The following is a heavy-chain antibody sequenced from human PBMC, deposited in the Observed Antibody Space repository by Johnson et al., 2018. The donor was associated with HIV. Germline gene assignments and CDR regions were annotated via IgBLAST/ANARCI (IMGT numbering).Heavy chain of an antibody. D-gene: IGHD2-8*02. J-gene: IGHJ3*01. CDR3: AKESWWKCTGDCHRNGGDTFHF. Sequence: QVQLMESGGGVVQPGRSLRLSCAASGFTFNSYGMHWVRQAPGKGLEWVALIWYDGSDKYYADSVKGRFTISRDNSRNTLYLQMNSLTAEDTAVYHCAKESWWKCTGDCHRNGGDTFHFWGQGTMVRVSS. CDR2: IWYDGSDK. CDR1: GFTFNSYG. V-gene: IGHV3-33*06.